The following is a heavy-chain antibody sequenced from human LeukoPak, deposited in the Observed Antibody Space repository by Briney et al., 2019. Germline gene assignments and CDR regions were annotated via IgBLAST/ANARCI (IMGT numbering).Heavy chain of an antibody. D-gene: IGHD4-17*01. Sequence: ASVKVSCKVSGYTFTDYYMHWVQQAPGKGLEWMGLVDPEDGETVYAEKFQGRVTITADTSTDTTYMELGSLRSEDTAVYYCAVLTGDYGRPRMSWFGPWGQGTLVTVSS. CDR2: VDPEDGET. J-gene: IGHJ5*02. CDR1: GYTFTDYY. CDR3: AVLTGDYGRPRMSWFGP. V-gene: IGHV1-69-2*01.